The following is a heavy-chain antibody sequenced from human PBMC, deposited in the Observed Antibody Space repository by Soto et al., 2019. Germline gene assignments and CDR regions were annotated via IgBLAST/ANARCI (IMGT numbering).Heavy chain of an antibody. J-gene: IGHJ4*02. V-gene: IGHV1-69*02. CDR2: IIPILGIA. CDR1: GGTFSRYT. Sequence: QVQLVQSGAEVKKPGSAVKVSCKASGGTFSRYTISWVRQAPGQGLEWMGRIIPILGIANYAQKFQGRVTITADKSTSTAYMELSSLRSEDTAVYYCARGGSSWSFDYWGQGTLVTVSS. CDR3: ARGGSSWSFDY. D-gene: IGHD6-13*01.